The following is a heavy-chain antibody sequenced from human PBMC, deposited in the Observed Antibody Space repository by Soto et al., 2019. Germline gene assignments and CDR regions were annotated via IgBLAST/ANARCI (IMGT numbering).Heavy chain of an antibody. CDR3: ARRGDSPHDAFDI. D-gene: IGHD4-17*01. V-gene: IGHV3-73*01. J-gene: IGHJ3*02. Sequence: GGSLRLSCAASGFTFSGSAMHWVRQASGKGLEWVGLIRSRANSYATTYAASLKGRFTISRDDLKNTAFLQMNSLKTEDTAVYYCARRGDSPHDAFDIWGQGTMVTVSS. CDR2: IRSRANSYAT. CDR1: GFTFSGSA.